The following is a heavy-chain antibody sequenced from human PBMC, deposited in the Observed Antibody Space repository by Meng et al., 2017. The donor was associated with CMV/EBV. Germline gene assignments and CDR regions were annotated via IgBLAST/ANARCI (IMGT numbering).Heavy chain of an antibody. V-gene: IGHV1-8*03. CDR1: GYTFTTYD. CDR3: ARVVVPAAIRAIPDFWSGFSGYGMDV. Sequence: ASVKVSCKASGYTFTTYDITWVRQATGQGLEWMGWMNPNSGNTGYAQKFQGRVTITRNTSISTAYMELSSLRSEDTAVYYCARVVVPAAIRAIPDFWSGFSGYGMDVWGQGTTVTVSS. D-gene: IGHD2-2*02. CDR2: MNPNSGNT. J-gene: IGHJ6*02.